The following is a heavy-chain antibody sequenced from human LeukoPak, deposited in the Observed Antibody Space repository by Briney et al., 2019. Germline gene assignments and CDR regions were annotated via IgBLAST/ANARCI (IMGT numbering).Heavy chain of an antibody. J-gene: IGHJ5*02. V-gene: IGHV5-51*01. CDR1: GYTLTNNW. Sequence: ESLKTSCKISGYTLTNNWIGWVRQVPGKGLEWMGLIYPGYSDAKYSPSFQGQVTLSVDASISTAYLQLTGLRASDTAIYYCVRFALTSSLDHWGQGTLVTVSS. D-gene: IGHD6-13*01. CDR2: IYPGYSDA. CDR3: VRFALTSSLDH.